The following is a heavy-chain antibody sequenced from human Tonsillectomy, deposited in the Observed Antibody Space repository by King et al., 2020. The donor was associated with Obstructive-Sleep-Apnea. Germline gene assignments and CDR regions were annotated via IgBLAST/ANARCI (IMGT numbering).Heavy chain of an antibody. Sequence: DVQLVESGGGLVQPGRSLRLSCAASGFTFDDYAMHWVRQAPGKGLEWVSGISWNSGSIGYADSVKGRFTISRDNAKNSLYLQMNSLRAEDTALYYCAKDIQNYYGSGSYFGWFDPWGQGTLVTVSS. J-gene: IGHJ5*02. CDR1: GFTFDDYA. CDR3: AKDIQNYYGSGSYFGWFDP. CDR2: ISWNSGSI. V-gene: IGHV3-9*01. D-gene: IGHD3-10*01.